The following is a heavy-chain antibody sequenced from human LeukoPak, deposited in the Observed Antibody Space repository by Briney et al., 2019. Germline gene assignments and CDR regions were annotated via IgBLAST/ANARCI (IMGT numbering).Heavy chain of an antibody. CDR3: ARDGSQQQPLNWFDP. D-gene: IGHD6-13*01. V-gene: IGHV1-2*02. CDR1: GYTFTGYY. CDR2: INPNSGGT. Sequence: ASVKVSCKASGYTFTGYYMHWVRQAPGQGLEWMGWINPNSGGTNYAQKFQGRVTMTRDTSISTAYMELSRLRSDDTAVYYCARDGSQQQPLNWFDPWGQGTLVTVSS. J-gene: IGHJ5*02.